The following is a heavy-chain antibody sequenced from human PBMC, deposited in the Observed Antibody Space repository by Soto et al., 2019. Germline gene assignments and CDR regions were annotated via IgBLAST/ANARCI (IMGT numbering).Heavy chain of an antibody. D-gene: IGHD3-22*01. CDR2: ISYDGSNK. CDR3: AKVLGYYDSSGPAGGAFDI. J-gene: IGHJ3*02. V-gene: IGHV3-30*18. CDR1: GFTFSSYG. Sequence: GGSLRLSCAASGFTFSSYGMHWVRQAPGKGLEWVAVISYDGSNKYYADSVKGRFTISRDNSKNTLYLQMNSLRAEDTAVYYCAKVLGYYDSSGPAGGAFDIWGQGTMVTV.